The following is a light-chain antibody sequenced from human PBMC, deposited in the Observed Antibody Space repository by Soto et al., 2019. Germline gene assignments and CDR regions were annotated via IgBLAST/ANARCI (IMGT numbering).Light chain of an antibody. CDR3: QQCSNWLMS. J-gene: IGKJ3*01. Sequence: EIVLTQCPGSLSLSPGESATLSCRASQNVRTFLAWYQQKPGQAPRLLISDESYRATGIPHRFSGSGSGTDLTLTISGLEPEDFAVYYCQQCSNWLMSCGPGTKVDIK. V-gene: IGKV3-11*01. CDR2: DES. CDR1: QNVRTF.